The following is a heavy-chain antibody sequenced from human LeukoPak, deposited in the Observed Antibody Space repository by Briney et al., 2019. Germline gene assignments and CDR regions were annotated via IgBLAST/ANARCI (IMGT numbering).Heavy chain of an antibody. CDR3: ARVAKERVSGVYYFDY. CDR2: IGTAGDT. CDR1: GFTFSDYD. V-gene: IGHV3-13*01. J-gene: IGHJ4*02. Sequence: GGSLRLSCAASGFTFSDYDMHWVRQATGKGLEWVSAIGTAGDTYYTGSVKGRFTISRENAKNSLYLQMNSLRAGDTAVYYCARVAKERVSGVYYFDYWGQGTLVTVSS. D-gene: IGHD1-1*01.